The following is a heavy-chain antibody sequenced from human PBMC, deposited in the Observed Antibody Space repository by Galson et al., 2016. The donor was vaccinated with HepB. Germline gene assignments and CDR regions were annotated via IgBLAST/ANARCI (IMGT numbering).Heavy chain of an antibody. CDR3: ARDVEQWVYHGMDV. V-gene: IGHV3-33*08. J-gene: IGHJ6*02. CDR1: GFTFSSYG. CDR2: IWYDGSNK. D-gene: IGHD6-19*01. Sequence: SLRLSCAASGFTFSSYGMHWVRQAPGKGLEWVAVIWYDGSNKYYADSVKGRFTISRDNSKNTLYLQMNSLRAEDTAVYYCARDVEQWVYHGMDVWGQGTVVTVSS.